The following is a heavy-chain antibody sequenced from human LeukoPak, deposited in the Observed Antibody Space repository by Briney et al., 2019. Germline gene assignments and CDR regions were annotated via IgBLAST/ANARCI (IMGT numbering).Heavy chain of an antibody. CDR3: AKEPRYCSGGSCYPGYYYGMDV. Sequence: QSGGSLRLSCAASGLRFRNYGMHWVRQAPGKGLEWVAVIWYDGSNQYYVDSVKGRFTVSRDNAKNTLYLQMNSLRAEDTAVYYCAKEPRYCSGGSCYPGYYYGMDVWGQGTTVTVSS. CDR1: GLRFRNYG. CDR2: IWYDGSNQ. V-gene: IGHV3-30*02. J-gene: IGHJ6*02. D-gene: IGHD2-15*01.